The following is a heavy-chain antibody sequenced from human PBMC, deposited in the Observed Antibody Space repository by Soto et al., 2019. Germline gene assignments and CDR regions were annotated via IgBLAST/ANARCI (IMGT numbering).Heavy chain of an antibody. CDR1: GFTFSSYA. J-gene: IGHJ4*02. CDR2: ISGSGGST. CDR3: TTYSRSYDYVWGSYRRSPIYYFDY. Sequence: GGSLRLSCAASGFTFSSYAMSWVRQAPGKGLEWVSAISGSGGSTYYADSVKGRFTISRDNSKNTLYLQMNSLKTEDTAVYYCTTYSRSYDYVWGSYRRSPIYYFDYWGQGTLVTVSS. D-gene: IGHD3-16*02. V-gene: IGHV3-23*01.